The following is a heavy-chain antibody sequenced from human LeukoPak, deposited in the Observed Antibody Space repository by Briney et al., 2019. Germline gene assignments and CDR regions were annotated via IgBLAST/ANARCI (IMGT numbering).Heavy chain of an antibody. V-gene: IGHV4-39*01. CDR2: IYYSGST. CDR3: ARGYYDILTGYYSFDY. D-gene: IGHD3-9*01. J-gene: IGHJ4*02. CDR1: GGSISSSSYY. Sequence: PSETLSLTCTVSGGSISSSSYYWGWIRQPPGKGLEWIVSIYYSGSTYYNPSLKSRVTISVDTSKNQFSLKLSSVTAADTAVYYCARGYYDILTGYYSFDYWGQGTLVTVSS.